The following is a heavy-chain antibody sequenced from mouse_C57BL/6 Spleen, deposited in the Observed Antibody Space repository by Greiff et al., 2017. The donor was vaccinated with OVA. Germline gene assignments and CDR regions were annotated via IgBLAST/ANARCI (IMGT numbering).Heavy chain of an antibody. J-gene: IGHJ3*01. CDR2: IYPRSGNT. CDR3: ARGDGNYGFAY. Sequence: QVQLKESGAELARPGASVKLSCKASGYTFTSYGISWVKQRTGQGLEWIGEIYPRSGNTYYNEKFKGKATLTADKSSSTAYMELRSLTSEDSAVYFCARGDGNYGFAYWGQGTLDTVSA. D-gene: IGHD2-1*01. CDR1: GYTFTSYG. V-gene: IGHV1-81*01.